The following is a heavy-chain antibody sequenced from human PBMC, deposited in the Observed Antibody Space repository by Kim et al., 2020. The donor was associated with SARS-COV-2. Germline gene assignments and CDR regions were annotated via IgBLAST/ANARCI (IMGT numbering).Heavy chain of an antibody. D-gene: IGHD3-3*01. CDR1: GYSFTSYW. J-gene: IGHJ3*02. Sequence: GESLKISCKGSGYSFTSYWIGWVRQMPGKGLEWMGIIYPGDSDTRYSPSFQGQVTISADKSISTAYLQWSSLKASDTAMYYCATGITIFGVVTHDAFDIWGQGTMVTVSS. V-gene: IGHV5-51*01. CDR3: ATGITIFGVVTHDAFDI. CDR2: IYPGDSDT.